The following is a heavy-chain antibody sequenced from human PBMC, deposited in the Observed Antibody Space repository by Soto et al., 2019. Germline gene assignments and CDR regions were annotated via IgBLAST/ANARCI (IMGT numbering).Heavy chain of an antibody. CDR2: ISYDGSNK. CDR3: AKEGLWFGMDV. CDR1: GFTFSSYG. J-gene: IGHJ6*02. D-gene: IGHD3-10*01. V-gene: IGHV3-30*18. Sequence: QVQLVESGGGVVQPGRSLRLSCAASGFTFSSYGMHWVRQAPGMGLEWVAVISYDGSNKYYADSVKGRFTISRDNSKNTLYLQMNSQKAEDTAVYYCAKEGLWFGMDVWGQGTTVTVSS.